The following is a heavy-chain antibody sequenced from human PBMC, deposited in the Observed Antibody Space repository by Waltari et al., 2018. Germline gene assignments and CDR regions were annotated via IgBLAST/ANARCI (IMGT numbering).Heavy chain of an antibody. CDR3: ARDTPGDGIDY. CDR1: GFSFNDYW. V-gene: IGHV3-74*01. CDR2: VNHDGTNT. Sequence: EVQLVESGGGIGQPGGSLRLSCVASGFSFNDYWMHWVRQDPEKGLVWVSHVNHDGTNTTYADSVKGRFTVSRDNAKNTVHLQMNSLRVDDTAVYFCARDTPGDGIDYWGQGTLVTVSS. J-gene: IGHJ4*02. D-gene: IGHD7-27*01.